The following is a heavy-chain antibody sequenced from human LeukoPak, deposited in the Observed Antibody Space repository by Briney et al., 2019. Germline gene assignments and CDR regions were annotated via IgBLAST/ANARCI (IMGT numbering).Heavy chain of an antibody. CDR3: ARGLKMAGVVIALYYFDY. J-gene: IGHJ4*02. V-gene: IGHV1-8*01. D-gene: IGHD3-3*01. Sequence: ASVKVSCKASGYTFTSYDINWVRQATGQGLEWMGWMNPNSGNTGYAQKFQGRVTMTRNTSISTAYMELSSLRSEDTAVYYCARGLKMAGVVIALYYFDYWGQGTLVTVSS. CDR1: GYTFTSYD. CDR2: MNPNSGNT.